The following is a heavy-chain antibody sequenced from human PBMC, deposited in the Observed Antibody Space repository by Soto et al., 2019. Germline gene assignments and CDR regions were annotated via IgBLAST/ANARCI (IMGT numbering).Heavy chain of an antibody. Sequence: VASVKVSCKASGYTFTSYDINWVRQATGQGLEWMGWMNPNSGNTGYAQKFQGRVTMTRNTSISTAYMELSSLRSEDTAVYYRASRGYCSSTSCYASRENWFDPWGQGTLVTVSS. CDR3: ASRGYCSSTSCYASRENWFDP. J-gene: IGHJ5*02. CDR2: MNPNSGNT. V-gene: IGHV1-8*01. CDR1: GYTFTSYD. D-gene: IGHD2-2*01.